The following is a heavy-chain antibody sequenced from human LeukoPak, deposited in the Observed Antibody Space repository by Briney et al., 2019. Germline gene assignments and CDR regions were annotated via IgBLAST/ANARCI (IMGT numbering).Heavy chain of an antibody. CDR3: ARGNFYSGSGSSPLDY. D-gene: IGHD3-10*01. CDR1: DFSFITYA. CDR2: ISGGGDAT. V-gene: IGHV3-23*01. Sequence: PGGSLRLSCAASDFSFITYAMSWVRQAPGKGLEWVSTISGGGDATYYADSAKGRFTISRDNAKNTLFLQMNSLRAEDTAVYYCARGNFYSGSGSSPLDYWGQGTLVTVSS. J-gene: IGHJ4*02.